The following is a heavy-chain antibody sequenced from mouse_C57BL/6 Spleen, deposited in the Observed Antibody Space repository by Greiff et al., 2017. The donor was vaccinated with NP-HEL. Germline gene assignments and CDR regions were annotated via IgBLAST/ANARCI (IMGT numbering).Heavy chain of an antibody. J-gene: IGHJ3*01. Sequence: VQLQQSGPELVKPGASVKMSCKASGYTFTDYYMHWVKQKPGKGLEWIGEIYPGSGNTYYNAKFKGKATLTADTSSSTAYMQLSSLTAEDSAGYFCARPGWLADWGQGTLVTVAA. CDR2: YPGSGNTY. CDR3: RPGWLAD. CDR1: YTFTDYYM. V-gene: IGHV1-83*01.